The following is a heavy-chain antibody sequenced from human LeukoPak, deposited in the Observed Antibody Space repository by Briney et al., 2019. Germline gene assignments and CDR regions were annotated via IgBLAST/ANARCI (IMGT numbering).Heavy chain of an antibody. CDR3: AKDRVMTTVTTALDS. D-gene: IGHD4-17*01. J-gene: IGHJ4*02. Sequence: GGSLRLSCAASGFTFSSYGMHWVRQAPGKGLEWVAAISYDGSNKYYADSVKGRFTISRDNSKNTLYLQMNSLRAEDTAVYYCAKDRVMTTVTTALDSWGQGTLVTVSS. V-gene: IGHV3-30*18. CDR1: GFTFSSYG. CDR2: ISYDGSNK.